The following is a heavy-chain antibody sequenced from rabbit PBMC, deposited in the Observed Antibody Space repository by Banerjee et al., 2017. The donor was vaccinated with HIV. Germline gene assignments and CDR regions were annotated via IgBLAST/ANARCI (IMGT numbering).Heavy chain of an antibody. CDR1: GFDFSSYG. D-gene: IGHD4-1*01. CDR3: ARDGSGWGANFNL. CDR2: IDPDFRNI. Sequence: QSLVESGGGLVQPGGSLKLSCKASGFDFSSYGVSWVRQAPGKGLEWIGYIDPDFRNINYASWVNGRFTISSHNAQNTLYLQLNSLTAADTATYFCARDGSGWGANFNLWGPGTLVTVS. J-gene: IGHJ4*01. V-gene: IGHV1S7*01.